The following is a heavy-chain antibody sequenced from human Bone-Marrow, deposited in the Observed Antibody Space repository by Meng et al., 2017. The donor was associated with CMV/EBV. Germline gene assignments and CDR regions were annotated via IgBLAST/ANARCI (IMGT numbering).Heavy chain of an antibody. CDR1: GFTFSSYS. CDR2: ISSSSSTI. J-gene: IGHJ6*02. D-gene: IGHD1-26*01. Sequence: GESLKISCAASGFTFSSYSMNWVRQAPGKGLEWVSYISSSSSTIYYADSVKGRFTISRDNAKNSLYLQMNSLRAEDTAVYYCARDDRGSYYSYYYGMDVCGQGTTVTVSS. CDR3: ARDDRGSYYSYYYGMDV. V-gene: IGHV3-48*04.